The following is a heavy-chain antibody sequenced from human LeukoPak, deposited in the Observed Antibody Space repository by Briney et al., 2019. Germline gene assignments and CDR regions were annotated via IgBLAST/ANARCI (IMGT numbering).Heavy chain of an antibody. V-gene: IGHV3-11*04. CDR2: ISNDGTKT. CDR1: GFTFSVHY. J-gene: IGHJ4*02. D-gene: IGHD2-15*01. CDR3: ARGSFFGY. Sequence: KPGGSLRLSCAASGFTFSVHYMSWIRQAPGKGLQWISYISNDGTKTYYADSVRGRFTISRDNGKNLVYLQMNSLRVEDTAVYYCARGSFFGYWGQGTLVTVSS.